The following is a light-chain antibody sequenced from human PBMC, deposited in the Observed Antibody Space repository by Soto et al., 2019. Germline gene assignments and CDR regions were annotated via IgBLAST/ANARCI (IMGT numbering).Light chain of an antibody. V-gene: IGKV3-11*01. CDR1: QSVSSY. Sequence: EIVLTQSPATLSLSPGERATLSCRASQSVSSYLAWYQQKPGQAPRLLIYDASNRATGIPARFSGSGSGTDFTLTISRLEPEDSAVYYCQQRSNWPPLTFGGGTKVEIK. CDR2: DAS. CDR3: QQRSNWPPLT. J-gene: IGKJ4*01.